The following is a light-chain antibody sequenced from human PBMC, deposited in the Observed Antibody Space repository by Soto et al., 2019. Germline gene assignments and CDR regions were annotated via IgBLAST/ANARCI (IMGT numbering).Light chain of an antibody. Sequence: DIQMTQSPSTLSASVGDTVTITCRASQSISAWLAWYQQKQGKAPKLLIYKASILQSGVPSRFSGSGAGTEFTLTISSLQPDDFATYYCQQFTTYFGQGTKLEIK. V-gene: IGKV1-5*03. CDR1: QSISAW. CDR2: KAS. J-gene: IGKJ2*01. CDR3: QQFTTY.